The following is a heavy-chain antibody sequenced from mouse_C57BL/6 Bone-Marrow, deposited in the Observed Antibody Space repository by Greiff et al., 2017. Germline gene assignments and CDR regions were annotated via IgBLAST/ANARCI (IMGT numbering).Heavy chain of an antibody. Sequence: DVHLVESGGGLVKPGGSLKLSCAASGFTFSDYGMHWVRQAPEKGLEWVAYISSGSSTIYYADTVKGRFTIARDNAKNTLFLQMTSLRSEDTAMYYCARRDITTVVVDYWGQGTTLTVSS. CDR2: ISSGSSTI. CDR3: ARRDITTVVVDY. D-gene: IGHD1-1*01. J-gene: IGHJ2*01. V-gene: IGHV5-17*01. CDR1: GFTFSDYG.